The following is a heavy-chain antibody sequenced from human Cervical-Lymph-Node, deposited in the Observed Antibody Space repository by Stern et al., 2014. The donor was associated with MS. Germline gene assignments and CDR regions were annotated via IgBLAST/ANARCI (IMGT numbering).Heavy chain of an antibody. V-gene: IGHV3-33*01. D-gene: IGHD6-13*01. Sequence: MQLVESGGGVVQPGRSLRLSCAASGFTFSSSGMHWVRQAPGKGLEWGAVIWYDGINKYYADSVKGRFTISRDNSKNTLYLQMNSLRAEDTAVYYCARSSSPSPYYYYGMDVWGQGTTVTVSS. CDR2: IWYDGINK. J-gene: IGHJ6*02. CDR3: ARSSSPSPYYYYGMDV. CDR1: GFTFSSSG.